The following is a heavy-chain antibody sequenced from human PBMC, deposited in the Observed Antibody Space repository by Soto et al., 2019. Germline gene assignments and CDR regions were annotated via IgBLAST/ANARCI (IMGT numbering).Heavy chain of an antibody. CDR1: GFTFSSYA. D-gene: IGHD5-12*01. CDR2: ISYDGTNK. J-gene: IGHJ4*02. Sequence: QVQLVESGGDVVQPGRSLRLSCEASGFTFSSYAVHWVRQAPGKGLEWVAVISYDGTNKYYADSVKGRFTISRDNSNNTLYLQMNSLRAEDTAVYYCARVRGYSGYDGFDYWGQGTLVTVSS. CDR3: ARVRGYSGYDGFDY. V-gene: IGHV3-30-3*01.